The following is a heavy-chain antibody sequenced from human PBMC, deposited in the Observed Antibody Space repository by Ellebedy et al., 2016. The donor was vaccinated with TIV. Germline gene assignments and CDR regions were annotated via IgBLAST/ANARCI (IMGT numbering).Heavy chain of an antibody. V-gene: IGHV3-66*01. CDR1: GFTVTSNY. Sequence: GESLKISCAASGFTVTSNYMSWVRQAPGKGLEWVSVIYGGGGRNYADFVKGRFSISRDKSKNTLDLQMNSLRVEDTAVYYCASAVETSMASFDYWGQGTLVSVSS. D-gene: IGHD5-18*01. CDR2: IYGGGGR. J-gene: IGHJ4*02. CDR3: ASAVETSMASFDY.